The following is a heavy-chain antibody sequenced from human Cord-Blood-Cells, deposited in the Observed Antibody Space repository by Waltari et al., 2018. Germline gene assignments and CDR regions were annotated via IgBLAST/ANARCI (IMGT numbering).Heavy chain of an antibody. V-gene: IGHV3-23*04. D-gene: IGHD5-12*01. J-gene: IGHJ4*02. CDR2: ISGSGGST. CDR3: AKDSVATDY. Sequence: EVQLVESGGGLVQPGGSLRLSCAASGFTFSSYAMSWVRQAPGKGREWVAAISGSGGSTYYADSMKGWFTIYGDNSKNTLYLQRNSLRAEDTAVYYCAKDSVATDYRGQGTLVTISS. CDR1: GFTFSSYA.